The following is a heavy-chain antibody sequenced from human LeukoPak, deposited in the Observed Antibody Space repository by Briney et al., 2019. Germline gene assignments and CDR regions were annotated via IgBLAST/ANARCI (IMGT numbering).Heavy chain of an antibody. V-gene: IGHV3-23*01. CDR3: AKGSYYDSSGSFYFDY. D-gene: IGHD3-22*01. J-gene: IGHJ4*02. CDR1: GFTFDDYA. Sequence: GGSLRLSCAASGFTFDDYAMHWVRQAPGKGLEWVSGISGSGDNTYYADSVKGRFTLSRDNSKNTLYVQVNSLGTEDTAAYYCAKGSYYDSSGSFYFDYWGQGTLVTVSS. CDR2: ISGSGDNT.